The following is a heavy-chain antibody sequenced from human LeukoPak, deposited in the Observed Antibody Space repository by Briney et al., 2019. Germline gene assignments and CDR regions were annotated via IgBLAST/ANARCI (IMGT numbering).Heavy chain of an antibody. CDR1: GFTFSSYS. J-gene: IGHJ6*03. D-gene: IGHD3-3*01. CDR2: ISSSSSYI. CDR3: ARVPSDYDFWSGHHMDV. V-gene: IGHV3-21*01. Sequence: GGSLRLSCAASGFTFSSYSMNWVRQAPGKGLEWVLSISSSSSYIYYADSVKGRFTISRDNAKNSLYLQMNSLRAEDTAVYYCARVPSDYDFWSGHHMDVWGKGTTVTVSS.